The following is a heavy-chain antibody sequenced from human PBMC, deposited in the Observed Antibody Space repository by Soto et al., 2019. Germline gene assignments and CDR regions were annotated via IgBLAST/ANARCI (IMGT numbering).Heavy chain of an antibody. V-gene: IGHV3-30*18. D-gene: IGHD3-16*01. J-gene: IGHJ6*02. CDR1: GFTFSSYG. CDR3: AKDPLRGSYYYYYGMDV. CDR2: ISYDGSNK. Sequence: GGSLRLSCAASGFTFSSYGMHWVRQAPGKGLEWVAVISYDGSNKYYAVSVKGRFTISRDNSKNTLYLQMNSLRAEDTAVYYCAKDPLRGSYYYYYGMDVWGQGTTVTVSS.